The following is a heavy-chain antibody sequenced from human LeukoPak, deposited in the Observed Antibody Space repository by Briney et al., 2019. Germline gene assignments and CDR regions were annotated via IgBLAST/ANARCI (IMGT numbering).Heavy chain of an antibody. CDR2: IYYSGST. CDR1: GGSISSYY. V-gene: IGHV4-59*01. D-gene: IGHD3-9*01. J-gene: IGHJ6*02. CDR3: ARAQVHILTGYPGPILYGMDV. Sequence: SETLSLTCTVSGGSISSYYWSWLRQPPGKGLEWIGYIYYSGSTNYNPSLKSRVTISVDTSKNQFSLKLSSVTAADTAVYYCARAQVHILTGYPGPILYGMDVWGQGTTVTVSS.